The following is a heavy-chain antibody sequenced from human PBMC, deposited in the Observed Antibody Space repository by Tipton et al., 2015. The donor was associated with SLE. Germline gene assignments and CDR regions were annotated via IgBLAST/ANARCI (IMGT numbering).Heavy chain of an antibody. J-gene: IGHJ3*02. CDR2: ISYDGSNK. CDR1: GFTFSSYA. V-gene: IGHV3-30-3*01. CDR3: AREGVLTGDIHPDAFDI. Sequence: LVQSGGGVVQPEGSLRLSCAASGFTFSSYAMHWVRQAPGKGLEWVAVISYDGSNKYYADSVKGRFTISRDNSKNTLYLQMNSLRAEDTAVYYCAREGVLTGDIHPDAFDIWGQGTMVTVSS. D-gene: IGHD7-27*01.